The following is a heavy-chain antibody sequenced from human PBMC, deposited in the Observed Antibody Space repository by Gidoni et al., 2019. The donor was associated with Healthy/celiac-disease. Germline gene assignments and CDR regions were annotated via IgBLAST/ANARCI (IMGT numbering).Heavy chain of an antibody. V-gene: IGHV4-38-2*01. Sequence: QVQLQASGPGLVKPSETLSLTCAVSGYSISSGYYWGWTRQPPGKGLEWIGSIYHSGSTYYNPSLKGRVTISVDTSKNQFSLKLSSVTAADTAVYYCARAPATYYDFWSGYYPAQGLVDYWGQGTLVTVSS. J-gene: IGHJ4*02. CDR3: ARAPATYYDFWSGYYPAQGLVDY. CDR2: IYHSGST. CDR1: GYSISSGYY. D-gene: IGHD3-3*01.